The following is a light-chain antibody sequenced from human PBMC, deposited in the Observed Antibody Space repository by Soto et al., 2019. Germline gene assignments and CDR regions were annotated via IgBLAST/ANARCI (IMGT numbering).Light chain of an antibody. V-gene: IGKV1-17*01. CDR2: SAS. CDR3: LQHSDYPFT. J-gene: IGKJ2*01. Sequence: DIQMTQSPSSLSASVGDRVTITCRASQSIRDALGWYQHKPGKVPKRLIYSASSLQNGVPSRFSGSGSETVFTLTISSLQPEDFATYFCLQHSDYPFTFGQGTRLEI. CDR1: QSIRDA.